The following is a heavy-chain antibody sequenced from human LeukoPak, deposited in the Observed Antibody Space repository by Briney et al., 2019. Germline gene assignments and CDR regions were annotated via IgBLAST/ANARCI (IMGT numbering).Heavy chain of an antibody. D-gene: IGHD4-17*01. J-gene: IGHJ1*01. CDR3: AAGTDYGKY. Sequence: ASVKVSCKASGYTFSDHHIHWVQQAPGKGLEWMGRVDPEDGEVIYAGKFQGRVTMTADTSIVTAYMEVTSLRFEDTAIYYCAAGTDYGKYWGQGTLVTVSS. CDR1: GYTFSDHH. V-gene: IGHV1-69-2*01. CDR2: VDPEDGEV.